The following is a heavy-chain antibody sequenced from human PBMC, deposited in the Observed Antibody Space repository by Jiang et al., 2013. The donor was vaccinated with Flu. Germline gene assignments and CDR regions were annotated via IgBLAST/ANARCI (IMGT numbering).Heavy chain of an antibody. Sequence: TNYNPSLKSRVTISADKSKNHFSLKMTSVTAADTAVYYCARLGAALDYWGQGALVTVSS. CDR2: T. V-gene: IGHV4-61*03. J-gene: IGHJ4*02. CDR3: ARLGAALDY. D-gene: IGHD6-6*01.